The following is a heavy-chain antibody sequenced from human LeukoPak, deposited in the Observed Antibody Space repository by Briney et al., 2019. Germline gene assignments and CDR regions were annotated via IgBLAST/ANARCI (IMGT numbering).Heavy chain of an antibody. CDR1: GFTFSSCA. J-gene: IGHJ4*02. D-gene: IGHD5-24*01. CDR3: AKWTPFWMATTSLDY. CDR2: ISGSGGST. V-gene: IGHV3-23*01. Sequence: GGSLRLSCAASGFTFSSCAMSWVRQAPGKGLEWVSAISGSGGSTYYADSVKGRFTISRDNSKNTLYLQMNSLRAEDTAVYYCAKWTPFWMATTSLDYWGQGTLVTVSS.